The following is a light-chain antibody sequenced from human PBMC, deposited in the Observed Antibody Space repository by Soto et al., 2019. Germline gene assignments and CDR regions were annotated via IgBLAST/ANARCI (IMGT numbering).Light chain of an antibody. CDR2: GAS. Sequence: VLTQSPATLSLSPGERATLSCRASQTISDNFLAWYQQKAGQAPRLLIYGASNRATGIPDRFSGGGSGTDFTLTISRLEPEDFAVYYCQQHTTSSWTFGQGTKVEIK. V-gene: IGKV3-20*01. J-gene: IGKJ1*01. CDR3: QQHTTSSWT. CDR1: QTISDNF.